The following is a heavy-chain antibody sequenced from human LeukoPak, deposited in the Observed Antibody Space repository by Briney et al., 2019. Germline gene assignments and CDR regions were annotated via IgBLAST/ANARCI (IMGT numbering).Heavy chain of an antibody. J-gene: IGHJ6*02. D-gene: IGHD3-10*01. CDR2: INPNSGGT. CDR3: ARKVGVLWFGEPNYGMDV. V-gene: IGHV1-2*02. Sequence: ASVKVSCKASGYTFTGYYMHWVRQAPGQGLEWMGWINPNSGGTNYAQKFQGRVTMTRDTSISTAYMELSRLRSDDTAVYYCARKVGVLWFGEPNYGMDVWGQGTTVSVSS. CDR1: GYTFTGYY.